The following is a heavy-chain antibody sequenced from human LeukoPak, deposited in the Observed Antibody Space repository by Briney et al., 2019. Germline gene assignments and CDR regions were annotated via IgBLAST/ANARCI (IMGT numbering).Heavy chain of an antibody. CDR2: IYYTGST. CDR1: GGSVSRDSYY. CDR3: ARTGYCSGGSCYGGWFDP. J-gene: IGHJ5*02. Sequence: SETLSLTCSVSGGSVSRDSYYWSWIRQPPGKGLEWIAYIYYTGSTKYNPSLKSRVTISVDTSKNQFSLKLNSVTAADTAAYYCARTGYCSGGSCYGGWFDPWGQGTLVSVSS. V-gene: IGHV4-61*01. D-gene: IGHD2-15*01.